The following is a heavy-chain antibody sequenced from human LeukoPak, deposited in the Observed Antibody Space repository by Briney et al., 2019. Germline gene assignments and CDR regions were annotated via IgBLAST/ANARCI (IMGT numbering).Heavy chain of an antibody. J-gene: IGHJ4*02. CDR1: GYTFTGYY. D-gene: IGHD3-22*01. Sequence: ASVKVSCKASGYTFTGYYMHWVRQAPGQGLEWMGWISAYNGNTNYAQKLQGRVTMTTDTSTSTAYMELRSLRSDDTAVYYCARAARYYYDSSGYHYWGQGTLVTVSS. V-gene: IGHV1-18*04. CDR2: ISAYNGNT. CDR3: ARAARYYYDSSGYHY.